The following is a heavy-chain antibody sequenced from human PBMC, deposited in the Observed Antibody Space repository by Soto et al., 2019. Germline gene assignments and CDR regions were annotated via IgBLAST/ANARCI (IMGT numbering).Heavy chain of an antibody. V-gene: IGHV1-69*12. CDR2: IIPIFGTA. D-gene: IGHD4-17*01. CDR1: GGTFSSYA. J-gene: IGHJ2*01. Sequence: QVQLVQSGAEVKKPGSSVKVSCKASGGTFSSYAISWVRQAPGQGLEWMGGIIPIFGTANYAQKFQGRVTXIAXEXMSTAYMELSSLRSEDTAVYYCARAPTVTSYWYFDLWGRGTLVTVSS. CDR3: ARAPTVTSYWYFDL.